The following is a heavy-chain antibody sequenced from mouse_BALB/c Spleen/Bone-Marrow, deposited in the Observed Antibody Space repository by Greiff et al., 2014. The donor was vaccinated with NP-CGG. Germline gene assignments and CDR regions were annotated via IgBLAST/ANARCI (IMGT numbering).Heavy chain of an antibody. CDR2: ISDGGSYT. CDR1: GFTFSDYY. D-gene: IGHD1-2*01. J-gene: IGHJ4*01. Sequence: EVQLQQSGGGLVKPGGSPKLSCAASGFTFSDYYMYWVRQTPEKRLEWVATISDGGSYTYYPDSVKGRFTISRDNAKNNLYLQMSSLKSEDTAMYYCARDRRITTATYAMDYWGQGTSVTVSS. V-gene: IGHV5-4*02. CDR3: ARDRRITTATYAMDY.